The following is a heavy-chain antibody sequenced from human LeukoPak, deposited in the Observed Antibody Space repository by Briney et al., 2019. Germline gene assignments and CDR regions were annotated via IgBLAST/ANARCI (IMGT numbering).Heavy chain of an antibody. D-gene: IGHD3-10*01. V-gene: IGHV1-2*02. CDR3: ARDYVAYYYGSGSPTAGY. CDR2: INPNSGGT. CDR1: GYTFTSYY. Sequence: ASVKVSCKASGYTFTSYYMHWVRQAPGQGLEWMGWINPNSGGTNYAQKFQGRVTMTRDTSISTAYMELSRLRSDDTAVYYCARDYVAYYYGSGSPTAGYWGQGTLVTVSS. J-gene: IGHJ4*02.